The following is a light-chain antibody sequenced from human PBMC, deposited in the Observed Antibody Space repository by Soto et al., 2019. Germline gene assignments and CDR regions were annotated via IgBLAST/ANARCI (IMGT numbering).Light chain of an antibody. CDR1: QSISGW. V-gene: IGKV1-5*03. CDR3: QQYGSSGT. CDR2: KAS. Sequence: GDRVPVTCLASQSISGWLAWYQHKPGRAPKLLIYKASGLESGVPSRFSGSGSGTDFTLTISRLEPEDFAVYYCQQYGSSGTFGQGTKVDIK. J-gene: IGKJ1*01.